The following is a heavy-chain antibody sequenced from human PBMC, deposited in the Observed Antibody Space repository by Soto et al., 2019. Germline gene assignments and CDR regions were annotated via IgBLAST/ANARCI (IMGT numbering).Heavy chain of an antibody. Sequence: QVQLQESGPGLARPSQTLSLTCTVSGGSISSADYYWSWNRQPPGKGLEWVGYIYHNGNTYYNPSLKSRVNISVDTSKNQFSLKLSSVTAADTAVYYCARGLNFDFWKDDSDGYYFDYWGQGTLVTVSS. CDR1: GGSISSADYY. J-gene: IGHJ4*02. V-gene: IGHV4-30-4*01. D-gene: IGHD3-3*01. CDR3: ARGLNFDFWKDDSDGYYFDY. CDR2: IYHNGNT.